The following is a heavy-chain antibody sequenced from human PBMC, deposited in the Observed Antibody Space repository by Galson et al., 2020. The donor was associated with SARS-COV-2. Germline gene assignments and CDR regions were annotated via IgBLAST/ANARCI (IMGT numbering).Heavy chain of an antibody. D-gene: IGHD2-2*01. CDR3: AREGRGYCSSTSCHPQAAFDI. CDR2: MYYTGIT. V-gene: IGHV4-39*07. CDR1: GDSITSRSSY. J-gene: IGHJ3*02. Sequence: SETLSLTCTVSGDSITSRSSYWGWIRQPPGAGLEWIVSMYYTGITYYNPSLKSRVTISVDTSKNQFSLKLSSVTAADTAVYYCAREGRGYCSSTSCHPQAAFDIWGQGTMVTVSS.